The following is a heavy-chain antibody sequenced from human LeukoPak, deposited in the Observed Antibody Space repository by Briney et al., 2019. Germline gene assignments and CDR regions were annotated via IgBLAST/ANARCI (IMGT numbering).Heavy chain of an antibody. D-gene: IGHD6-19*01. CDR2: IIPILGIA. Sequence: SVKVSCKASGGTFSSYAISWVRQAPGQGLEWMGRIIPILGIANYAQKFQGRVTITADKSTSTAYMELSSLRSEDTAVYYCARGGTPGIAVAPFDYWGQGTLVTVSS. CDR1: GGTFSSYA. V-gene: IGHV1-69*04. J-gene: IGHJ4*02. CDR3: ARGGTPGIAVAPFDY.